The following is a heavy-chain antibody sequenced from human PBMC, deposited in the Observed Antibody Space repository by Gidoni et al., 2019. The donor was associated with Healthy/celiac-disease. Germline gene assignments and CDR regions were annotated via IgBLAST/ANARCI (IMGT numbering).Heavy chain of an antibody. J-gene: IGHJ4*02. CDR3: ARDPLITIFGVVMGYFDY. Sequence: EVQLVESGGGLVQPGGSLRLSCAASGFTFSSYWMSWVRQAPGKGLEWVANIKQDGSEKYYVDSVKGRFTISRDNAKNSLYLQMNSLRAEDTAVYYCARDPLITIFGVVMGYFDYWGQGTLVTVSS. D-gene: IGHD3-3*01. V-gene: IGHV3-7*01. CDR2: IKQDGSEK. CDR1: GFTFSSYW.